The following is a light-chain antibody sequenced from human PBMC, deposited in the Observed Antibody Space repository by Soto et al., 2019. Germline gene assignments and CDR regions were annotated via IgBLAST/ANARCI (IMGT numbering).Light chain of an antibody. CDR3: SSYTRSTTYV. J-gene: IGLJ1*01. CDR1: SSDVGGYNY. CDR2: DVS. V-gene: IGLV2-14*01. Sequence: QSALTQPASVSGSPGQSITISCTGNSSDVGGYNYVSWYQQHPGKAPKLMIYDVSNRPSGISNRFSGSKSGNTASLTISGLQAEDEADYYCSSYTRSTTYVFGSGTKVTVL.